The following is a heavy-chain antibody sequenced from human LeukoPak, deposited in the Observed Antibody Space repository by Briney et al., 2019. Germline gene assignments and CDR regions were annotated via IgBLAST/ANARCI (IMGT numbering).Heavy chain of an antibody. V-gene: IGHV3-21*01. CDR3: AREVYSSGSYDY. CDR2: ISSSSSYI. CDR1: GFTFSSYS. D-gene: IGHD3-22*01. J-gene: IGHJ4*02. Sequence: PGWSLRLSCAASGFTFSSYSMNWVRQAPGKGLEWVSSISSSSSYIYYADSVKGRFTISRDNAKNSLYLQMNSLRAEDTAVYYCAREVYSSGSYDYWGQGTLVTVSS.